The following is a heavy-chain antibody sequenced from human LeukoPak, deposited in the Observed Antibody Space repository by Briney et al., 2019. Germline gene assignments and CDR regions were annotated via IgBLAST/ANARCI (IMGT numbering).Heavy chain of an antibody. V-gene: IGHV4-59*01. CDR1: DGSISNYY. D-gene: IGHD5-18*01. J-gene: IGHJ4*02. CDR3: ARAGYSYGTGYYFDY. Sequence: SETLSLTCTVSDGSISNYYWSWIRLPPGEGLEWIGYIYYTGATNYSPSLKSRVTISLDTSKNQFSLRLSSVTAADAAVYYCARAGYSYGTGYYFDYWGQGALVTVSS. CDR2: IYYTGAT.